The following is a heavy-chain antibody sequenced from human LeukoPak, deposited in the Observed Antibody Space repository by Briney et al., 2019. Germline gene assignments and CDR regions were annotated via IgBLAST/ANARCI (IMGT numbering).Heavy chain of an antibody. D-gene: IGHD5-18*01. Sequence: SETLSLTCAVYGGSFSGYYWSWIRQPPGKGLEWIGEINHSGSTNYNPSLKSRVTISVDTSKNQFSLKLSSVTAADTAVYYCARDTAISYYYMDVWGKGTTVTVSS. J-gene: IGHJ6*03. CDR3: ARDTAISYYYMDV. V-gene: IGHV4-34*01. CDR1: GGSFSGYY. CDR2: INHSGST.